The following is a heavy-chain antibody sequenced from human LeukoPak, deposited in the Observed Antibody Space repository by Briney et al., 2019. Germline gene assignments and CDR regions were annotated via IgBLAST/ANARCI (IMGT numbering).Heavy chain of an antibody. CDR1: GFTFSSYG. CDR2: IRNDGSNK. Sequence: GGSLRLSCAVSGFTFSSYGMHWVTQAPGKGLEGVAFIRNDGSNKYYEYSVKGRFTISRDNSKNTLYLQMNSLRAEDTAVYYCAKDPQKWESYFDYWGQGTLVTVSS. J-gene: IGHJ4*02. D-gene: IGHD1-26*01. CDR3: AKDPQKWESYFDY. V-gene: IGHV3-30*02.